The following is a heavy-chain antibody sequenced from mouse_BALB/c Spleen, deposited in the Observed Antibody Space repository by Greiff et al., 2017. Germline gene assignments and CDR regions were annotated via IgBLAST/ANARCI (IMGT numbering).Heavy chain of an antibody. CDR2: INPTNGGT. J-gene: IGHJ4*01. CDR3: SSSSTMIIAMDY. Sequence: QVQLQQSGAELVKPGASVKLSCKASGYTFTSYYMYWVKQRPGQGLEWIGEINPTNGGTNFNEKFKSKATLTVDKSSSTAYMQLSSLTSEDSAVYYYSSSSTMIIAMDYWGQGTSVTVSS. D-gene: IGHD2-4*01. CDR1: GYTFTSYY. V-gene: IGHV1S81*02.